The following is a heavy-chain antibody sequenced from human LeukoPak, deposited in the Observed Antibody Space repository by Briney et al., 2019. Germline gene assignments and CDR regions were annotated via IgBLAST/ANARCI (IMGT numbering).Heavy chain of an antibody. CDR1: GWSFINSA. D-gene: IGHD3-9*01. CDR2: IGVGSDVI. V-gene: IGHV3-23*01. Sequence: GGSLRLSFPFSGWSFINSALSGVGQAPGRGRDGVSAIGVGSDVIYYADSVKGRFAISRDNSKHTVYLQMDSLRAEDTAVYYCAKSHVSTATGTGRYFDYWGQGTLVTVSS. J-gene: IGHJ4*02. CDR3: AKSHVSTATGTGRYFDY.